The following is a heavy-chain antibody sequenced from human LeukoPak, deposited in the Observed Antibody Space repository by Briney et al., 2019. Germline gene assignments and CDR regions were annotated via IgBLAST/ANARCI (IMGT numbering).Heavy chain of an antibody. Sequence: PGGSLRLSCAASGFTFSSYAMSWVRQAPGKGLEWVSAISGSGGSTYYADSVKGRFTISRDNSKNTLYLQMDSLRVEDTAVYYCATFCSGGDCYSFAPWGQGTLVTVSS. CDR3: ATFCSGGDCYSFAP. CDR1: GFTFSSYA. J-gene: IGHJ5*02. D-gene: IGHD2-15*01. V-gene: IGHV3-23*01. CDR2: ISGSGGST.